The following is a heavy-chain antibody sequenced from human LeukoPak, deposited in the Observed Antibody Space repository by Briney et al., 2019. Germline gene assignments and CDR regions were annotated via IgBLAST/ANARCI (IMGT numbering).Heavy chain of an antibody. CDR3: AREQTVTNYFDY. J-gene: IGHJ4*02. D-gene: IGHD2-21*02. CDR1: GGTYSRDV. CDR2: IIPVLGVA. Sequence: SVTVSCKESGGTYSRDVISWVRQAPGRGLEWMGRIIPVLGVANYAQKFQGRVTITADKSTSTAYMELSSLRYEDTTMYYCAREQTVTNYFDYWGQGTLVTVSS. V-gene: IGHV1-69*04.